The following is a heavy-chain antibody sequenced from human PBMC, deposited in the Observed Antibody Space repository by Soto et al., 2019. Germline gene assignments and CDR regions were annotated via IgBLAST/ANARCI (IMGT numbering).Heavy chain of an antibody. V-gene: IGHV4-59*01. D-gene: IGHD1-26*01. CDR3: ARDYQSGGAFDI. CDR1: GGSISSYY. J-gene: IGHJ3*02. Sequence: SETLSLTCTVSGGSISSYYWSWIRQPPGKGLEWIGYIYYSGSTNYNPSLKSRVTISVDTSKNLFSLKLSSATAADTAVYYCARDYQSGGAFDIWGQGTMVTVAS. CDR2: IYYSGST.